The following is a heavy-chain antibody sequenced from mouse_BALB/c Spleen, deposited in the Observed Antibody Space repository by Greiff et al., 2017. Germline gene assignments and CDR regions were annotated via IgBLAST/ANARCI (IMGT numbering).Heavy chain of an antibody. J-gene: IGHJ3*01. CDR3: TRDRRASMITTRLAY. CDR1: GFTFRSYT. V-gene: IGHV5-6-4*01. CDR2: ISSGGSYT. D-gene: IGHD2-4*01. Sequence: EVQLVESEGGLVKPGGSLKLSCAASGFTFRSYTMSWVRQTPEKRLEWVATISSGGSYTYYPDSVKGRFTISRDNAKNPLYLQMSSLKSEDTAMYYCTRDRRASMITTRLAYWGQGTLVTVTA.